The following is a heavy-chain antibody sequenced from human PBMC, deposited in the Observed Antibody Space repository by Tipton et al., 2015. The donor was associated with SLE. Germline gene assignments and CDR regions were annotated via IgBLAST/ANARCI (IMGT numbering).Heavy chain of an antibody. J-gene: IGHJ4*02. Sequence: TLSLTCTVSGGSISSDYWSWVRQSPGKGLEWIGYIYYIGSSNYNPSLDSRVTMSIDRAKNQFSLRLRSVTAADTAIYYCARQRGGGWNFYFDYWGQGIPVTVSS. CDR2: IYYIGSS. D-gene: IGHD3-16*01. CDR1: GGSISSDY. V-gene: IGHV4-59*08. CDR3: ARQRGGGWNFYFDY.